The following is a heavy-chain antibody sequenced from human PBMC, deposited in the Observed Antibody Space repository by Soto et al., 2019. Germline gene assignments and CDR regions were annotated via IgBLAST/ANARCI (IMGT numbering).Heavy chain of an antibody. CDR3: ARNGTYSSSLSQYSGMDV. CDR2: IVPMLGTP. Sequence: QVQLVQSGAEVKEPGSSVRVSCKASGGTFDNFIMNWVRQTPGQGLEWMGGIVPMLGTPTYAEKFKGRVTISATGSTSTMYTEVTSLRSEDTAIYYCARNGTYSSSLSQYSGMDVWGQGTTVTVSS. D-gene: IGHD1-26*01. CDR1: GGTFDNFI. V-gene: IGHV1-69*01. J-gene: IGHJ6*02.